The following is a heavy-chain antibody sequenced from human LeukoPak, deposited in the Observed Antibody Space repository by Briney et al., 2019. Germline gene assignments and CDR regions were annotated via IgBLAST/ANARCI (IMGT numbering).Heavy chain of an antibody. CDR2: IYSGDTT. D-gene: IGHD4-17*01. CDR1: GFSVNNNY. V-gene: IGHV3-66*01. CDR3: VREFYGP. J-gene: IGHJ5*02. Sequence: GGSLRLSCTASGFSVNNNYISWVRQAPGRGLEWVSVIYSGDTTFYSDSVKDRFTISRDNSKNTVYLQMNNLRGEDTAMYYCVREFYGPWGQGTLVTVSS.